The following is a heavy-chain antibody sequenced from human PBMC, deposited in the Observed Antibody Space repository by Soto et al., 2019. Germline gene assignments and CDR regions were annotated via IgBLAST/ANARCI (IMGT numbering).Heavy chain of an antibody. D-gene: IGHD3-3*01. Sequence: GGSLRLSCAASGFTFSSYSINWVRQAPGKGLEWISYISTTSSSIYYADSVKGRFTISRDNAKNSLFLQMNSLRDEDTAVYYCARKGVAFDYWGQGALVTVSS. V-gene: IGHV3-48*02. CDR2: ISTTSSSI. CDR1: GFTFSSYS. CDR3: ARKGVAFDY. J-gene: IGHJ4*02.